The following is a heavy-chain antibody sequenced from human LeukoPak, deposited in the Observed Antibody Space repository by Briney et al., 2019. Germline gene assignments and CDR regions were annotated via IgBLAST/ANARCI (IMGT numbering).Heavy chain of an antibody. CDR3: ARGTAITGGIDF. D-gene: IGHD1-26*01. V-gene: IGHV3-74*01. J-gene: IGHJ4*02. Sequence: GGSLRLSCAASGFPFSTYWMFWVRQAPGKGLVWVSQINPEGASTTYGDPAKGRFTASRDNAKNALHLQMNSLRVDDTAVYYGARGTAITGGIDFWGQGTPVTVSS. CDR1: GFPFSTYW. CDR2: INPEGAST.